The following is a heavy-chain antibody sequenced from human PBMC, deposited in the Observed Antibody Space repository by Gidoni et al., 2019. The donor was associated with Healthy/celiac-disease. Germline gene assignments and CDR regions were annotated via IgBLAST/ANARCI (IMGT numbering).Heavy chain of an antibody. CDR2: TRNKANSYTT. V-gene: IGHV3-72*01. Sequence: EVQLVESGGGLVQPGGSLRLSCAASGFTFSDHYMDWVRQAPGKGLEWVGRTRNKANSYTTEYAASVKGRFTISRDDSKNSLYLQMNSLKTEDTAVYYCARGGGKDIVATRWASYYYGMDVWGQGTTVTVSS. CDR1: GFTFSDHY. CDR3: ARGGGKDIVATRWASYYYGMDV. J-gene: IGHJ6*02. D-gene: IGHD5-12*01.